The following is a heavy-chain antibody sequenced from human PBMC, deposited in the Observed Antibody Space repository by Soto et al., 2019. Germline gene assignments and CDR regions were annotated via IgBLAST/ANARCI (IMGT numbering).Heavy chain of an antibody. V-gene: IGHV3-11*01. Sequence: PGGSLRLSCAASGFTFSDYYMSWIRQAPGKGLEWVSYISSSGSTIYYADSVKGRFTISRDNAKNSLYLQMNSLRAEDTAVYYCARASSGSYRTYYFDYWGQGALVIVSS. CDR3: ARASSGSYRTYYFDY. CDR1: GFTFSDYY. J-gene: IGHJ4*02. D-gene: IGHD3-16*02. CDR2: ISSSGSTI.